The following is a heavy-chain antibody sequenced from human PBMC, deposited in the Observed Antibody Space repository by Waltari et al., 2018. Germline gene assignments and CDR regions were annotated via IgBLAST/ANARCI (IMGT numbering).Heavy chain of an antibody. CDR2: SNHSGST. V-gene: IGHV4-34*01. Sequence: QVQLQQWGAGLLKPSETLSLTCAVYGGSFSGYYWSWIRKPPGKGLEWIGESNHSGSTNYNPSLKSRVTISVDTSKNQFSLKLSSVTAADTAVYYCAIAVAGTSDAFDIWGQGTMVTVSS. D-gene: IGHD6-19*01. J-gene: IGHJ3*02. CDR1: GGSFSGYY. CDR3: AIAVAGTSDAFDI.